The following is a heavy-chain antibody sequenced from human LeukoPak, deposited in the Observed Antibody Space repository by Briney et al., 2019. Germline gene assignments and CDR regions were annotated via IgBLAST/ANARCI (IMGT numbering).Heavy chain of an antibody. CDR2: IYSGGST. D-gene: IGHD6-13*01. CDR3: TTDAGYDSRWYNY. V-gene: IGHV3-23*03. J-gene: IGHJ4*02. CDR1: GFTFSTYA. Sequence: GGSLRLSCAASGFTFSTYAMSWVRQAPGKGLEWVSVIYSGGSTYYADSVKGRFTISRDNSKNTLYLQMNSPKTEDTAVYYCTTDAGYDSRWYNYWGQGSLVTVSS.